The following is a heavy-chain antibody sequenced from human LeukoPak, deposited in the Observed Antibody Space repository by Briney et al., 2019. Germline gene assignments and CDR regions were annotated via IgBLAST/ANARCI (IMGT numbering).Heavy chain of an antibody. CDR1: GFSFTNYS. Sequence: GRSLRLPCAASGFSFTNYSVHWVRQAPGKGLEWVALISDDGSNKYYADSVKGRFTISRDNAKNTLYLQMSSLRSEDTAVYYCARTYGSSADAFDIWGQGTMVTVSS. J-gene: IGHJ3*02. D-gene: IGHD6-6*01. V-gene: IGHV3-30*04. CDR2: ISDDGSNK. CDR3: ARTYGSSADAFDI.